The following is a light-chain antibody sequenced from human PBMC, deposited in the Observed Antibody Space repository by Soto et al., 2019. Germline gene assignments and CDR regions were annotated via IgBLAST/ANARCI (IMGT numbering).Light chain of an antibody. Sequence: DMLLTQSPATLSLSPGERATLSCRASQSFSGYLDWYQQKPDQAPRLLIYDASKSATGIPARFSGRRSGTDFTLTISSLEPEDFAVYYCQQRSNWPPVITFGQGTRLEIK. V-gene: IGKV3-11*01. CDR3: QQRSNWPPVIT. CDR2: DAS. CDR1: QSFSGY. J-gene: IGKJ5*01.